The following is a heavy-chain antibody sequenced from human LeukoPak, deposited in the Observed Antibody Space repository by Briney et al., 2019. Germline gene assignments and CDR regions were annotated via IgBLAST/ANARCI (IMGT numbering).Heavy chain of an antibody. Sequence: GGSLRLSCAASGFTFSSYGVHWVRQAPGKGLEWVAVISYDGSNKYYADSVKGRFTISRDNSKNTLYLQMNSLRAEDTAVYYCAKQAHRPEALYYFDYWGQGTLVTVSS. J-gene: IGHJ4*02. CDR2: ISYDGSNK. CDR3: AKQAHRPEALYYFDY. CDR1: GFTFSSYG. V-gene: IGHV3-30*18.